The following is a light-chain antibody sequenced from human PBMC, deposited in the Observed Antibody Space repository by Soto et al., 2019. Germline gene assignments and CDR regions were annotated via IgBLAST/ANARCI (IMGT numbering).Light chain of an antibody. CDR2: GAS. CDR3: QQYNNWPRT. J-gene: IGKJ1*01. V-gene: IGKV3-15*01. Sequence: EIAMTQSPATLAVSLGERATLSCRASQSVSSNLAWYQQKPGQAPRLLIYGASTRATGIPARFSGSGSGTEFTLTISSLQSEDFAVYYCQQYNNWPRTFGQGTKVDI. CDR1: QSVSSN.